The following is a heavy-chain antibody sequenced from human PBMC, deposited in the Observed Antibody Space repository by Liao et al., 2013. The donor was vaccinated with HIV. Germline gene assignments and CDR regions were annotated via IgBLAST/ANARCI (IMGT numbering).Heavy chain of an antibody. CDR3: ARGARSSGRTTYLNY. CDR2: INHSGST. CDR1: GGSFSVYY. D-gene: IGHD1-7*01. Sequence: QVQLQQWGAGLLKPSETLSLTCEVSGGSFSVYYWSWIRQPPGKGLEWIGEINHSGSTNYNPSLKSRVTISVDTSKNQFSLKLNSVTAADTAVYYCARGARSSGRTTYLNYWGQGTLVIVSS. V-gene: IGHV4-34*01. J-gene: IGHJ4*02.